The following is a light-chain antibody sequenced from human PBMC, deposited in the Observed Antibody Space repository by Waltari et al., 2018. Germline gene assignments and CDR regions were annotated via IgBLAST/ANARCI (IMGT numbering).Light chain of an antibody. CDR2: NNN. CDR1: SSNLGSIT. Sequence: QSVLTQPPSASGTPGQWVTISCSVRSSNLGSITVHWYQPFPGTAPKLLTSNNNQRPSGVPDRFSGSKSGTSASLAISGLQSEDEADYYCAAWDGSLNGWVFGGGTKLTVL. J-gene: IGLJ3*02. V-gene: IGLV1-44*01. CDR3: AAWDGSLNGWV.